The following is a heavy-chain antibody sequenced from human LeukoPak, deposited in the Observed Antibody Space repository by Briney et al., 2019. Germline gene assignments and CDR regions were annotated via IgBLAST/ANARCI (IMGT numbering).Heavy chain of an antibody. CDR3: ARTCSSSSCYMVH. CDR2: ISVYNGNT. J-gene: IGHJ4*02. CDR1: GYTFANFG. V-gene: IGHV1-18*01. Sequence: GASVKVSCKASGYTFANFGITWVRQAPGQGHEWMGWISVYNGNTNYAQNLQGRVTLTTDTSTSTAYMELRSLRSDDTALYYCARTCSSSSCYMVHWGQGTLVTVSS. D-gene: IGHD2-2*02.